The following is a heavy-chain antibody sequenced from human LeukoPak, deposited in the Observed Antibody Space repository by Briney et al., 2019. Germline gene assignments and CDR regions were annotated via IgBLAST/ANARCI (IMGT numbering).Heavy chain of an antibody. Sequence: ASVKLSCKASGYTFTSYYMHWVRQAPGQGLEWMGIINPSGGSTSYAQKFQGRVTMTRDTSTSTDYMELSCLRSEDTAVYYCARDCTNGVCYIGSYGMDVWGQGTTVTVSS. V-gene: IGHV1-46*01. CDR2: INPSGGST. CDR3: ARDCTNGVCYIGSYGMDV. D-gene: IGHD2-8*01. CDR1: GYTFTSYY. J-gene: IGHJ6*02.